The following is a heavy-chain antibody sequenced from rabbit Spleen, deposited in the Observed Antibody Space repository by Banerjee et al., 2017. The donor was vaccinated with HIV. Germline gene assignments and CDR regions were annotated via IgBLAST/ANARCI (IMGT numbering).Heavy chain of an antibody. CDR2: IDTSNGDT. Sequence: LEESGGGLVKPGGTLTLTCTVSGFSFSSNWICWVRQAPGKGLEWIACIDTSNGDTDYANWPKGRFTISKTSSTTVTLQMTSLTAADTATYFFARNYVNAFDPWGPGTLVTVS. D-gene: IGHD1-1*01. V-gene: IGHV1S45*01. CDR1: GFSFSSNW. J-gene: IGHJ2*01. CDR3: ARNYVNAFDP.